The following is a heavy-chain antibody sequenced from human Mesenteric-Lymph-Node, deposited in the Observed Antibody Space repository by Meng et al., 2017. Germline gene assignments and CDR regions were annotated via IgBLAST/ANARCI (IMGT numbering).Heavy chain of an antibody. Sequence: LTDSGPGLVKPSQTLSLTCTVPGGSISSGDYYWSWLRQPPGKGLELIGHIYYSGSTSYNPSLKSRVTISVDTSNNQFSLKLSSVTAADTAVYYCARVGWRQWSFDLWGRGTLVTVSS. CDR3: ARVGWRQWSFDL. V-gene: IGHV4-30-4*01. D-gene: IGHD5-18*01. J-gene: IGHJ2*01. CDR1: GGSISSGDYY. CDR2: IYYSGST.